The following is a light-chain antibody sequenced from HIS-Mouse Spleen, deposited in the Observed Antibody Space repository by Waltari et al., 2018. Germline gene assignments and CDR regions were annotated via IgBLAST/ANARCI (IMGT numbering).Light chain of an antibody. V-gene: IGLV3-10*01. CDR1: ALPKKY. CDR2: EDS. J-gene: IGLJ2*01. Sequence: SYELTQPPSVSVSPGQTASITCSGDALPKKYAYWYQQKSGQAPVLVIYEDSKRPSGIPEIFSGSSSGTMATLTISGAQVEDEADYYCYSTDSSGNHRVFGGGTKLTVL. CDR3: YSTDSSGNHRV.